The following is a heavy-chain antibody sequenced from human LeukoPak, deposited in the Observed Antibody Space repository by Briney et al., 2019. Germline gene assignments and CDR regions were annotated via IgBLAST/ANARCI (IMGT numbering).Heavy chain of an antibody. D-gene: IGHD3-22*01. V-gene: IGHV4-34*01. CDR1: GGSFSGYY. CDR2: INHSGST. Sequence: PSETPSLTCAVYGGSFSGYYWSWIRQPPGKGLEWIGEINHSGSTNYNPSLKSRVTISVDTTKNQFSLRLSSVTAADTAVYYCARGALIRRGIDYWGQGTLVTVSS. J-gene: IGHJ4*02. CDR3: ARGALIRRGIDY.